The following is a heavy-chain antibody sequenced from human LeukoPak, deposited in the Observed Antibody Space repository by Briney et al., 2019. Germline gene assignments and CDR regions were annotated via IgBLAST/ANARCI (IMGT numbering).Heavy chain of an antibody. CDR2: ISAYNGNT. D-gene: IGHD2-8*01. V-gene: IGHV1-18*01. J-gene: IGHJ4*02. Sequence: ASVKVSCKASGYTFTSYGISWVRQSPGQGLEWMGWISAYNGNTNYAQKLQGRVTMTTDTSTSTAYMELRSLRSDDTAVYYCATDKSLYGFDYWGQGTLVTVSS. CDR1: GYTFTSYG. CDR3: ATDKSLYGFDY.